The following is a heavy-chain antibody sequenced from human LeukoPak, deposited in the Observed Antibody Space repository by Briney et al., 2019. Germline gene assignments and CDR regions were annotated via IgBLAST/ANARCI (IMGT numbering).Heavy chain of an antibody. D-gene: IGHD3-22*01. CDR3: ARLYDSSGYYRYYYYYYMDV. CDR1: GFTFSSYW. J-gene: IGHJ6*03. V-gene: IGHV3-7*01. CDR2: IKQDGSER. Sequence: PGGSLRLSCAASGFTFSSYWMSWVRQAPGKGLEWVANIKQDGSERYYVDSVKGRFTISRDNAKNSLYLQMNSLRAEDTAVYYCARLYDSSGYYRYYYYYYMDVWGKGTTVTISS.